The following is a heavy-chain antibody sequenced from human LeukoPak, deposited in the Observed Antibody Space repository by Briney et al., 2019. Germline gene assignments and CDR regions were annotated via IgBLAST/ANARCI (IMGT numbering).Heavy chain of an antibody. CDR3: ARGVPQRIAAGTGLDFDY. CDR1: GGSISSYY. Sequence: SETLSLTCTVAGGSISSYYWSWIRQPPGKGLEWLGYIYYSGSTNYNPPLKSRVTISVDTSKNQFSLQLSSVTAADTAVYYCARGVPQRIAAGTGLDFDYWGQGTLVTVSS. V-gene: IGHV4-59*01. D-gene: IGHD6-13*01. CDR2: IYYSGST. J-gene: IGHJ4*02.